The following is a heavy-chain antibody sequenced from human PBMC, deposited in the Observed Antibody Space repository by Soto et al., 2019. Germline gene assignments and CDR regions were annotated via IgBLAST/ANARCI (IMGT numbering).Heavy chain of an antibody. Sequence: GGSLRLSCAASGFTFSNSWMHWVRQVSGKGLEWVSRINADGTSTSYADSVKGRFTISRDNAKNTLYLHVNSLRAEDTAVYYCVKVLARGVGVPRFYFDSWGQGALGTV. J-gene: IGHJ4*02. CDR3: VKVLARGVGVPRFYFDS. CDR1: GFTFSNSW. D-gene: IGHD2-2*01. CDR2: INADGTST. V-gene: IGHV3-74*01.